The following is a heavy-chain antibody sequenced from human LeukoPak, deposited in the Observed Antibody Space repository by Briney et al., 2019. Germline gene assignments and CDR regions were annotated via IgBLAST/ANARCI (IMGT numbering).Heavy chain of an antibody. D-gene: IGHD3-10*01. J-gene: IGHJ6*03. Sequence: PGGSLRLSCAASGFTFSSYAMHWVRQAPGKGLEWVAVISYDGSNKYYADSVKGRFTISRDNSKNTLYLQMNSLRAEDTAVYYCARDSYGSGSYYNELSYYMDVWGKGTTVTVSS. CDR2: ISYDGSNK. V-gene: IGHV3-30*04. CDR1: GFTFSSYA. CDR3: ARDSYGSGSYYNELSYYMDV.